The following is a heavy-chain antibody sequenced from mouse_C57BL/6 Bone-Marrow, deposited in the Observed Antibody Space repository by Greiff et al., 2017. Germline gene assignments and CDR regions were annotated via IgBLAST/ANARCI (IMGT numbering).Heavy chain of an antibody. Sequence: DVKLVESGGGLVKPGGSLKLSCAASGFTFSSYAMSWVRQTPEKRLEWVATISDGGSYTYYPDNVKGRFTISRDNAKNNLYLQMSHLKSEDTAMYYCARDSIYYGNYGGYFDVWGTGTTVTVSS. CDR3: ARDSIYYGNYGGYFDV. CDR1: GFTFSSYA. J-gene: IGHJ1*03. CDR2: ISDGGSYT. D-gene: IGHD2-1*01. V-gene: IGHV5-4*01.